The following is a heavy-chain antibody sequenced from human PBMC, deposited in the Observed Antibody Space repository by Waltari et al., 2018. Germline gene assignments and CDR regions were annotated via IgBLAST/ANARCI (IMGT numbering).Heavy chain of an antibody. CDR2: IKQDGSEK. J-gene: IGHJ4*02. D-gene: IGHD1-20*01. Sequence: EVQLVESGGGLVQPGGSLRLSCAASGFTFSSYWMSWVRQAPGKGLEWVANIKQDGSEKDDADSVKGRFTISRDNAKNSLYLQMNSLRAEDTAVYYCARDSITGTQYYFDYWGQGTLVTVSS. V-gene: IGHV3-7*01. CDR3: ARDSITGTQYYFDY. CDR1: GFTFSSYW.